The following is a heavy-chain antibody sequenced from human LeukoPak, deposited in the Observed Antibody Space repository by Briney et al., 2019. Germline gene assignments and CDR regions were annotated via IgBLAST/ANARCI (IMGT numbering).Heavy chain of an antibody. D-gene: IGHD6-19*01. Sequence: PSETLSLTCTVSGGSISSSSYYWGWIRQPPGKGLEWIGSIYYSGSTYYNPSLKSPVTISVDTSKNQFSLKLSSVTAADTAVYYCARRGPIAVAGKDYWGQGTLVTVSS. J-gene: IGHJ4*02. CDR1: GGSISSSSYY. CDR3: ARRGPIAVAGKDY. V-gene: IGHV4-39*01. CDR2: IYYSGST.